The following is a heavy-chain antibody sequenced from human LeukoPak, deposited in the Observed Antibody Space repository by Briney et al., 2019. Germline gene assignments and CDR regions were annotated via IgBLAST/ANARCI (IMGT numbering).Heavy chain of an antibody. Sequence: GGSLRLSCAASGFTLRSYSMNWVRQAPGKGLEWVSSISSSSTYIYYADSVKGRFTISRDNAKNSLYLQMNSLRAEDTAVYYCARVGYYDSSGYYHEDAFDIWGQGTMVTVSS. V-gene: IGHV3-21*01. D-gene: IGHD3-22*01. J-gene: IGHJ3*02. CDR3: ARVGYYDSSGYYHEDAFDI. CDR2: ISSSSTYI. CDR1: GFTLRSYS.